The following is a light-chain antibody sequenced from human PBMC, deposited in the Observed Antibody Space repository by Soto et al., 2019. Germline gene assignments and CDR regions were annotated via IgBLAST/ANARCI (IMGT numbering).Light chain of an antibody. CDR1: QSVNIN. Sequence: EIVMTQSPVTLSASPGERVTLSCRASQSVNINLAWYQQRPGQAPRVLIYGASNRASGIPDRFSGSESGTDFTLTISSLEPDDFALYYCQQYKDWPPLTFGGGTRVEIK. CDR2: GAS. CDR3: QQYKDWPPLT. J-gene: IGKJ4*01. V-gene: IGKV3D-15*01.